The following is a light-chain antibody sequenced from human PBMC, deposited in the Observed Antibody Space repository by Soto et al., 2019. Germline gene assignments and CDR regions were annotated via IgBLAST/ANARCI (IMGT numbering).Light chain of an antibody. Sequence: QSVLTQPASVSGCPGQSITISCTGTSSDAGGYNYVSWYQQQSGKAPKLMIHEVSNRPSGVSNRFSGSKSGNTASLTISGLQAEDEADYYCSSYTSSRAYVFGIGTKVTVL. CDR2: EVS. V-gene: IGLV2-14*01. CDR3: SSYTSSRAYV. J-gene: IGLJ1*01. CDR1: SSDAGGYNY.